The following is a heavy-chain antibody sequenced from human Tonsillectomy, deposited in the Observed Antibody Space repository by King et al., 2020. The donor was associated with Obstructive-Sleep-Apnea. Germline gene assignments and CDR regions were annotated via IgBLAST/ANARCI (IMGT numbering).Heavy chain of an antibody. D-gene: IGHD5-12*01. CDR3: ARSVPSHRVGGYDH. Sequence: VQLQESGPGLVKPSETLSLTCTVSGGSISSYYWSWIRQPPGKGLEWIGYIYYSGSTNYNPSLKSRVTISVATSKNQFSLKLSSVTAADTAVYYCARSVPSHRVGGYDHWGQGTLVTVSS. V-gene: IGHV4-59*01. J-gene: IGHJ5*02. CDR2: IYYSGST. CDR1: GGSISSYY.